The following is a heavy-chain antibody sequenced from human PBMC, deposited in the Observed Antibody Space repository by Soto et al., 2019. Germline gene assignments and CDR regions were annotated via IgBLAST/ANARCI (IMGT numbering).Heavy chain of an antibody. CDR1: GFTVSTKY. J-gene: IGHJ4*02. V-gene: IGHV3-66*01. CDR3: ARDPWAADY. CDR2: IYSGGST. Sequence: EVQLVESGGGLVQPGGSLSLSCAASGFTVSTKYMSWVRQAPGKGLEWVSVIYSGGSTFYADSVRGKFPISRDNSKNTVNLQMNSLRAEDTAVYYCARDPWAADYLGQGTLVTVSS. D-gene: IGHD2-15*01.